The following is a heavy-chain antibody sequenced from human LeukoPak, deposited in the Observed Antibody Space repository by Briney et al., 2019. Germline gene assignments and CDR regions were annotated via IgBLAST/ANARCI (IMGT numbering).Heavy chain of an antibody. D-gene: IGHD5-18*01. Sequence: SGPTLVNPTQTLTLTCTFSGFSLSTSGMCVSWIRQPPGKALEWLARIDWDDDKYYSTPLKTRLTISKDTSKNQVVLAVTNMDPVDTAAYYCARILPRDGYTHDYWGQGTLVTVSS. CDR2: IDWDDDK. V-gene: IGHV2-70*11. CDR3: ARILPRDGYTHDY. CDR1: GFSLSTSGMC. J-gene: IGHJ4*02.